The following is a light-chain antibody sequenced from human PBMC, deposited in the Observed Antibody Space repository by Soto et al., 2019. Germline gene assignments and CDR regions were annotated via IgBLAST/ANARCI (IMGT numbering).Light chain of an antibody. CDR2: KVS. J-gene: IGKJ4*01. V-gene: IGKV2-24*01. CDR3: MQTTQSPLT. Sequence: VVLTQPPLSSPVTLGQAASISCRSSQSLVHSDGNTHLRCLQQRPSQPTRLLIYKVSNPLSGVPDRFSGSGGGTDCTVKISMVAAEDVGVYYCMQTTQSPLTFGGGTKVEIK. CDR1: QSLVHSDGNTH.